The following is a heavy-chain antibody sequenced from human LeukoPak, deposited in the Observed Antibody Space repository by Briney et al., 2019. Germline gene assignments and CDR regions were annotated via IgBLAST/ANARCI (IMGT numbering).Heavy chain of an antibody. Sequence: GGSLRLSCAASGFTFSSYSMNWVRQAPGKGLQWVSSISAGGGSTYYADSVKGRFTISRDNSKNTLYLQMDSLRVEDTAVYYCAKDRPPYSSGYWGQGTLVTVSS. CDR2: ISAGGGST. CDR3: AKDRPPYSSGY. J-gene: IGHJ4*02. V-gene: IGHV3-23*01. CDR1: GFTFSSYS. D-gene: IGHD5-18*01.